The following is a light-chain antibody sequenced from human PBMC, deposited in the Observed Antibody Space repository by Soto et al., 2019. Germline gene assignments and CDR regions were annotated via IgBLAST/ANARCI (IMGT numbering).Light chain of an antibody. CDR1: SSDVGGYNY. CDR3: SSYTSSSTPV. CDR2: DVT. Sequence: QSALTQPASVSGSPGQSITISCTGTSSDVGGYNYVSWYQQHPDKAPKLMIYDVTNRPSGVSNRFSGSKSGNTASLTISGLQAEDEADYYCSSYTSSSTPVFGGGTKVTVL. V-gene: IGLV2-14*01. J-gene: IGLJ2*01.